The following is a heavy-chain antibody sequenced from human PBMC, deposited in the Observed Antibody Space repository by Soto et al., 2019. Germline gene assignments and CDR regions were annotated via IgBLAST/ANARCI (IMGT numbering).Heavy chain of an antibody. CDR2: IYHSGST. CDR1: GGSISSGGYS. J-gene: IGHJ4*02. Sequence: TLSLTCAVSGGSISSGGYSWSWIRQPPGKGLEWVGYIYHSGSTYYNPSLKSRVTISVDRSKNQFSLKLSSVTAADTAVYYCARGSRTKYDYWGQGTLVTVSS. D-gene: IGHD2-8*01. CDR3: ARGSRTKYDY. V-gene: IGHV4-30-2*01.